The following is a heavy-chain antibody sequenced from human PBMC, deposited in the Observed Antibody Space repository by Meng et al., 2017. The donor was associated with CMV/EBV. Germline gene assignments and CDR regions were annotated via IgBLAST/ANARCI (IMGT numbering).Heavy chain of an antibody. CDR1: GFTFSSYW. D-gene: IGHD3-3*01. J-gene: IGHJ3*02. V-gene: IGHV3-7*01. CDR2: IKQDGSEK. CDR3: ARVNSITIFGVVEESAFDI. Sequence: WGSLCLSCAASGFTFSSYWVSWVRQAPGKGLVWLANIKQDGSEKYYVDSVKGRFTISRDNAKNSLCLQLNRLRAEDTAVYYCARVNSITIFGVVEESAFDIWGQGTMVTVSS.